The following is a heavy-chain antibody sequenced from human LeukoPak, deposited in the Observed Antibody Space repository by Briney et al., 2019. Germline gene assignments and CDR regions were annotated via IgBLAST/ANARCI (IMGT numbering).Heavy chain of an antibody. CDR1: GFTFSSYS. CDR2: ISSSSTI. J-gene: IGHJ4*02. D-gene: IGHD3-10*01. CDR3: ARDLWFGELYYY. Sequence: GGSLRLSCAASGFTFSSYSMNWVRQAPGKGLEWVSYISSSSTIYYADSVKGRSTISRDNAKNSPYLQMNSLRDEDTAVYYCARDLWFGELYYYWGQGTLVTVSS. V-gene: IGHV3-48*02.